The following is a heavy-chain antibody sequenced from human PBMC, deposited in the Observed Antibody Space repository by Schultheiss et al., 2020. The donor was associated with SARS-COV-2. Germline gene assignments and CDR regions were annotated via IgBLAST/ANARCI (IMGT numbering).Heavy chain of an antibody. CDR2: ISSSSSYI. D-gene: IGHD1-26*01. CDR1: GFTLSSYS. CDR3: ASISGRGTGY. V-gene: IGHV3-21*01. Sequence: GGSLRLSCAASGFTLSSYSMSWVRQAPGKGLEWVSSISSSSSYIYYADSVKGRFTISRDNAKNSLYLQMNSLRAEDTAVYYCASISGRGTGYWGQGTLVTVSS. J-gene: IGHJ4*02.